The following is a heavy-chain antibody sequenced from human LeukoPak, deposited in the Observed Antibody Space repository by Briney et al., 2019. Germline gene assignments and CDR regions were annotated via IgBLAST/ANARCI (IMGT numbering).Heavy chain of an antibody. J-gene: IGHJ4*02. D-gene: IGHD6-13*01. CDR2: ILGSSRTI. V-gene: IGHV3-48*01. CDR1: GFSSSTYS. CDR3: AGLTAAAGFDY. Sequence: GGSLRLSCAASGFSSSTYSMNWVRQAPGKGLEWIAYILGSSRTIYYADSVKGRFTISRDNAKNSLYLQMNSLRAEDTAVYYCAGLTAAAGFDYWGQGTLVTVSS.